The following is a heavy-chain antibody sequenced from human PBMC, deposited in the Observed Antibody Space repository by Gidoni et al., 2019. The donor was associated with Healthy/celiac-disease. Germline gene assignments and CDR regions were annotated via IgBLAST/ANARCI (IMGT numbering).Heavy chain of an antibody. CDR1: GCSHSGSSYY. Sequence: QLQLQASGPGLVKPSETLSLTCTVSGCSHSGSSYYWGWIRQPPGKGLEWIGSIYYSGSTYYNPSLKSRVTISVDTSKNQFSLKLSSVTAADTAVYYGASEYYYDSRDLFDYWGQGTLVTVSS. V-gene: IGHV4-39*01. CDR3: ASEYYYDSRDLFDY. D-gene: IGHD3-22*01. CDR2: IYYSGST. J-gene: IGHJ4*02.